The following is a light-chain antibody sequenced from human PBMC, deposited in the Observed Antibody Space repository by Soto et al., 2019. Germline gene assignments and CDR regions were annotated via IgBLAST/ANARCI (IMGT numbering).Light chain of an antibody. J-gene: IGKJ4*01. CDR1: QSVSYN. CDR2: GAF. V-gene: IGKV3-15*01. CDR3: QQYKNWPPLT. Sequence: EIVMTQSPATLSVSPGETATLSCRASQSVSYNLAWYQQKPGQGPRLLIYGAFTRATGIPARFSGSGSGTDFTLNISSLQSEHFAVYYCQQYKNWPPLTFGGGTKVEIK.